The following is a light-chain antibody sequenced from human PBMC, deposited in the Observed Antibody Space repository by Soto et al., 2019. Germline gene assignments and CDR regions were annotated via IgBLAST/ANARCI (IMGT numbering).Light chain of an antibody. J-gene: IGKJ4*01. V-gene: IGKV1-9*01. Sequence: DIQLTQSPSFLSASVGDRVTITCRASQGISSYLAWYQQKPGKAPKLLIYAASSLQSGVPSRFSGSGSGTEFTLTISSLQPEDLATYYCQKYNSAPLTLGGGTKVDIK. CDR1: QGISSY. CDR3: QKYNSAPLT. CDR2: AAS.